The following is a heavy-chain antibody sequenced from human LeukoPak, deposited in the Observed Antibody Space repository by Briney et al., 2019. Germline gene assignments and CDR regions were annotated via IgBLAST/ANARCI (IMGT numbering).Heavy chain of an antibody. CDR1: GGSISSYY. V-gene: IGHV4-59*08. D-gene: IGHD6-19*01. CDR2: IYYSGNT. CDR3: ARRRGSSGTIDY. J-gene: IGHJ4*02. Sequence: SETLSLTCTVPGGSISSYYWSWIRQPPGKGLEWIGYIYYSGNTNYNPSLKSRVTISVDTSKNQFSLKLSSVTAADTALYYCARRRGSSGTIDYWGQGTLVTVSS.